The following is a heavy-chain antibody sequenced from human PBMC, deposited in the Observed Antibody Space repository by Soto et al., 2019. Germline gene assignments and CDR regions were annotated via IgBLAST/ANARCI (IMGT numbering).Heavy chain of an antibody. Sequence: PSETLSLTCAVSGDSITSIYHWAWIRQPPGRGLEWVASIYHSGTTYYNPSLKSRVTISVDTSKNQFSLKLTSVTAADTALYFCARFQFYDYWSGSVPMDVWGQGTTVTVSS. D-gene: IGHD3-3*01. CDR2: IYHSGTT. CDR3: ARFQFYDYWSGSVPMDV. CDR1: GDSITSIYH. V-gene: IGHV4-38-2*01. J-gene: IGHJ6*02.